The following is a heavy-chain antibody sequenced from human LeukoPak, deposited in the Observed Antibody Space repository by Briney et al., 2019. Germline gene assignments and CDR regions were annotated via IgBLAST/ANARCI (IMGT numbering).Heavy chain of an antibody. J-gene: IGHJ3*02. CDR2: IYYSGST. D-gene: IGHD6-13*01. CDR3: ASGSAAGLDAFHI. V-gene: IGHV4-59*01. Sequence: SETLSLTCTVSGGSISSYYWSWIRQPPGKRLEWIGYIYYSGSTSYNPSLKSRVTISVDTSKNQISLKLSSVTAADTAVYYCASGSAAGLDAFHIWGQGTMVTVSS. CDR1: GGSISSYY.